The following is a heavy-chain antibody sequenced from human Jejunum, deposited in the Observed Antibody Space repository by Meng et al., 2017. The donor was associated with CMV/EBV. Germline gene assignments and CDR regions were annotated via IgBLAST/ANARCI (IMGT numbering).Heavy chain of an antibody. Sequence: AASGFPFSSYAMNWVRQAPGKGLEWVSTISGSGTNTYYADSVKGLFTISRDNSKNTLYLQMNSLRAEDTAVYYCAKDGLVVQPDYWGQGTLVTVSS. CDR3: AKDGLVVQPDY. CDR1: GFPFSSYA. D-gene: IGHD2-15*01. CDR2: ISGSGTNT. V-gene: IGHV3-23*01. J-gene: IGHJ4*02.